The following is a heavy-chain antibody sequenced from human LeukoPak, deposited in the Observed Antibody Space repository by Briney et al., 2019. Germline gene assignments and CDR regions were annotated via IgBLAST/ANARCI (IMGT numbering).Heavy chain of an antibody. J-gene: IGHJ6*03. D-gene: IGHD3-9*01. CDR3: ARDHDWDYMDV. CDR1: GYTFTGYY. V-gene: IGHV3-21*01. CDR2: ISTSSSYI. Sequence: ASVKVSCKASGYTFTGYYMHWVRQAPGKGLEWVSFISTSSSYIYYADSVKGRFTISRDNAKNSLYLQMNSLRAEDTAVYYCARDHDWDYMDVWGKGTTVTVSS.